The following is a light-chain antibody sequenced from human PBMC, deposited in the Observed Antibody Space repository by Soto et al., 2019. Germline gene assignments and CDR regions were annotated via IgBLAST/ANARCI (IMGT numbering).Light chain of an antibody. J-gene: IGLJ3*02. V-gene: IGLV1-51*01. CDR3: GTWDSRMSVGV. CDR2: DNN. Sequence: QSVLTQPPSVSAAPGQTVTISCSGSSSNIGNNFVSWYQQVPGTAPKLLIYDNNKRPSGIPDRFSGSKSGTSASLGITGLQTGDEADYYCGTWDSRMSVGVFGGGTKLTVL. CDR1: SSNIGNNF.